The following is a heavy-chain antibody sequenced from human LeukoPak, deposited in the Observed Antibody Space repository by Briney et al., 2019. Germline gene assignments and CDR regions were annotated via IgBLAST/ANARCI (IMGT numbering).Heavy chain of an antibody. J-gene: IGHJ1*01. V-gene: IGHV4-39*01. CDR1: GASIRSSSYF. Sequence: PSETLSLTCTVSGASIRSSSYFWAWIRQSPGKGLEWIGSIYYTGSTHNNPSLKSRVTLSVDPSKNQFSLRLSSVTAADTAVYFCARPVEMSVYFQFWGQGTLVSVSS. D-gene: IGHD5-24*01. CDR2: IYYTGST. CDR3: ARPVEMSVYFQF.